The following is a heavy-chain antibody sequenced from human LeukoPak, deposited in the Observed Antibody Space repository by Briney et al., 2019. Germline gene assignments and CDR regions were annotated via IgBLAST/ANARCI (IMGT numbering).Heavy chain of an antibody. CDR1: GYTFTSYG. V-gene: IGHV1-18*01. Sequence: ASVKVSCKASGYTFTSYGISWVRQAPGQGLEWMGWISAYNGNTNYAQKLQGRVTMTTETSTSTAYMELRSLRSDDTAVYYCARDQYYDILTGYYTYYYYYGMDVWGQGTTVTVSS. J-gene: IGHJ6*02. CDR2: ISAYNGNT. CDR3: ARDQYYDILTGYYTYYYYYGMDV. D-gene: IGHD3-9*01.